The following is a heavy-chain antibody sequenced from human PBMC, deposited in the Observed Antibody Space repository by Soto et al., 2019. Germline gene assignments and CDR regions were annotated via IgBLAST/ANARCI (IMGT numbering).Heavy chain of an antibody. CDR2: LYWDDDN. V-gene: IGHV2-5*02. CDR1: GFSLSTRDVG. Sequence: QITLKESDPTLVKPTQTLTLTCTFSGFSLSTRDVGVGWIRQPPGKALEWLALLYWDDDNRYSPSLRRRLTLTKDTSKNQVVLTMTNMDPVDTATYYCAHGSGWLFDYWGPGTLVTVSS. J-gene: IGHJ4*02. D-gene: IGHD6-19*01. CDR3: AHGSGWLFDY.